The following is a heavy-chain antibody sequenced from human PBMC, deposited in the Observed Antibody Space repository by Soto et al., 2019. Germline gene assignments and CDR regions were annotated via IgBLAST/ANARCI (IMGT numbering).Heavy chain of an antibody. Sequence: QVQLQESGPGLVKPSETLSLTCTVSSGSVSSIDYYWSWVRQPPGKGLEWIGYIHHSGSTNYNPSLKSRVTMSVDTSNKQFSLRLSSVTAADTAVYYCTREGVGSGWYSFFYWGQGTLVTVSS. CDR3: TREGVGSGWYSFFY. CDR1: SGSVSSIDYY. D-gene: IGHD6-19*01. CDR2: IHHSGST. V-gene: IGHV4-61*08. J-gene: IGHJ4*02.